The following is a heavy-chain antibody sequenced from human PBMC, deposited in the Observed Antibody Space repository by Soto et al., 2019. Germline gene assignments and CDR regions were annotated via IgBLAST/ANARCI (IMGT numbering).Heavy chain of an antibody. Sequence: ASVKVSCKTSGYTFTNYGITWVRQAPGQGLEWMGWISAYNGNTNYAQELQGRVTMNTDASTSTAYMELRSLRSDDTAVYYCGVCLRSTSCPEDYWGQGTPVTVSS. V-gene: IGHV1-18*01. CDR1: GYTFTNYG. J-gene: IGHJ4*02. CDR3: GVCLRSTSCPEDY. CDR2: ISAYNGNT. D-gene: IGHD2-2*01.